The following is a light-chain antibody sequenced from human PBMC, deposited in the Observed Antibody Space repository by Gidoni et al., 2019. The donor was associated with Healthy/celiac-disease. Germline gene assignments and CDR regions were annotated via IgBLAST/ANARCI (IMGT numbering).Light chain of an antibody. CDR2: SNY. V-gene: IGLV1-44*01. CDR3: AAWDDSLNGVV. Sequence: QSVLTQPPSASGTPGQRVTISCSGSSSNIGSNTVNWYQQLPGTAPKLLFYSNYQRPSGVPDRFSGSKSGTSASLAISGLQSEDEADYYCAAWDDSLNGVVFGGGTKLTVL. J-gene: IGLJ2*01. CDR1: SSNIGSNT.